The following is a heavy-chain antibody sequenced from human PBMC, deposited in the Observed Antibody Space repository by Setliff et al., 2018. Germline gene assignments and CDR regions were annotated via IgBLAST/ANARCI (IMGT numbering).Heavy chain of an antibody. CDR1: GGSIAGSTYY. V-gene: IGHV4-39*01. D-gene: IGHD1-1*01. Sequence: SETLSLTCNVSGGSIAGSTYYWGWIRQPPGKGLEWIGRIYYSGNTYYNSSLRSRVTISVDTSKNQFSLKLSSVTAADTAVYYCARTGTYRYLDYWGQGTPVTAPQ. CDR3: ARTGTYRYLDY. CDR2: IYYSGNT. J-gene: IGHJ4*02.